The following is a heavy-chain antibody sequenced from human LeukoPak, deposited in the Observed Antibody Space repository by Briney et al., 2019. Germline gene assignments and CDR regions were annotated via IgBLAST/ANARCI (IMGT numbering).Heavy chain of an antibody. V-gene: IGHV3-15*01. D-gene: IGHD3-22*01. J-gene: IGHJ4*02. CDR3: TTDGGPPHYDSSGYYYLSFDY. CDR2: IKSKTDGGTT. CDR1: GFTFSSYW. Sequence: PGGSLRLSCAASGFTFSSYWMSWVRQAPGKGLEWVGRIKSKTDGGTTDYAAPVKGRFTISRDDSKNTLYLQMNSLKTEDTAVYYCTTDGGPPHYDSSGYYYLSFDYWGQGTLVTVSS.